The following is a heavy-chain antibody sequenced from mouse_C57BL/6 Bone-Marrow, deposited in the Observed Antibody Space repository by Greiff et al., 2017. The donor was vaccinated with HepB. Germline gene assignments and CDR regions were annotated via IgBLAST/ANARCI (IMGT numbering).Heavy chain of an antibody. D-gene: IGHD1-1*01. CDR1: GFTFSDYG. CDR2: ISNLAYSI. CDR3: ARHHYYGSSYSAWFAY. V-gene: IGHV5-15*01. Sequence: EVMPVESGGGLVQPGGSLKLSCAASGFTFSDYGMAWVRQAPRKGPEWVAFISNLAYSIYYADTVTGRFTISRENAKNTLYLEMSSLRSEDTAMYYCARHHYYGSSYSAWFAYWGQGTLVTVSA. J-gene: IGHJ3*01.